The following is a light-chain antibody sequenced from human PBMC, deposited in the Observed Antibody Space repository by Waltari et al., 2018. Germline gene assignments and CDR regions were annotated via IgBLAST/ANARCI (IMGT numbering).Light chain of an antibody. Sequence: EIVMTQSPATLSVSPGERATLSCRASQSINNNLAWYQQKPGQTPRLLIYGVSTRATGIPDRFSGSGSGTDFTLTISSLQAEDFGVYYCQQYNNRPPLTFGGGTKVEIK. CDR1: QSINNN. CDR2: GVS. J-gene: IGKJ4*01. V-gene: IGKV3-15*01. CDR3: QQYNNRPPLT.